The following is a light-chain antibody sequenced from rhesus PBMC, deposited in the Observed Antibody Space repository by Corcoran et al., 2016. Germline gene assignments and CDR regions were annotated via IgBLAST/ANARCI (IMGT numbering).Light chain of an antibody. CDR2: KAS. CDR3: LQYSSSPWT. J-gene: IGKJ1*01. V-gene: IGKV1-22*01. CDR1: QGISSW. Sequence: DIQMTQSPSSLSASVGDKVTITCRASQGISSWLAWYQQKPGKAPKLLIYKASSLQSGVPSRLSGRGSGTDFTLTISSLQPEDFATYYCLQYSSSPWTFGQGTKVEIK.